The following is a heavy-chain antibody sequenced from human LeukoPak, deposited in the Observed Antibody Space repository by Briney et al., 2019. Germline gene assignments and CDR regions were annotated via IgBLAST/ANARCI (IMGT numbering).Heavy chain of an antibody. CDR1: GYTLTELS. CDR2: FDPEDGET. CDR3: ARDPGSYGGEGFDY. V-gene: IGHV1-24*01. J-gene: IGHJ4*02. D-gene: IGHD5-18*01. Sequence: GASVKVSCKVSGYTLTELSMHWVRQAPGKGLEWMGGFDPEDGETIYAQKFQGRVTITADESTSTAYMELSSLRSEDTAVYYCARDPGSYGGEGFDYWGQGTLVTVSS.